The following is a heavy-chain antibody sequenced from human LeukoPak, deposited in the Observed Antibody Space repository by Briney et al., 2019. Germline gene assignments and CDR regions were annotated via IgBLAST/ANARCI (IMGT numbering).Heavy chain of an antibody. CDR1: GFTFSSYS. Sequence: PGGSLRLSCAASGFTFSSYSMNWVRQAPGKGLEGVSSISSSSSYIYYADSVKGRFTISRDNAKNSLYLQMNSLRAEDTAVYYCARGSMRGVHYSPLNMVRDTNVYYYYGMDVWGQGTTVTVSS. CDR3: ARGSMRGVHYSPLNMVRDTNVYYYYGMDV. D-gene: IGHD3-10*01. J-gene: IGHJ6*02. CDR2: ISSSSSYI. V-gene: IGHV3-21*01.